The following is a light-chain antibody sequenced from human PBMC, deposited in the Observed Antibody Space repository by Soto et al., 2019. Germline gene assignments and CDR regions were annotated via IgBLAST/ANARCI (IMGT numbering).Light chain of an antibody. Sequence: QSALTQPASVSGSPGQSITISCTGTSSDVGSYDLVSWYQQHPGKPPKLIIYEGSQRPSGVSNRFSGSKSGNTASLTISGLRPEDGADYYCSSYGGMSTDNFVFGGGTKLTVL. V-gene: IGLV2-23*01. J-gene: IGLJ2*01. CDR1: SSDVGSYDL. CDR3: SSYGGMSTDNFV. CDR2: EGS.